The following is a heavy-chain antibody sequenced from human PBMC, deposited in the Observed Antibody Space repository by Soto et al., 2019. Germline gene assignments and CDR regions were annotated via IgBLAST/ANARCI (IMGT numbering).Heavy chain of an antibody. CDR3: ASEDTAMDRWDYYGMDV. J-gene: IGHJ6*02. CDR1: GGSFSGYY. CDR2: INHSGST. Sequence: SETLSLTXAVYGGSFSGYYWSWIRQPPGKGLEWIGEINHSGSTNYNPSLKSRVTISVDTSKNQFSLRLSSVTAADTAVYYCASEDTAMDRWDYYGMDVWGQGTTVTVSS. V-gene: IGHV4-34*01. D-gene: IGHD5-18*01.